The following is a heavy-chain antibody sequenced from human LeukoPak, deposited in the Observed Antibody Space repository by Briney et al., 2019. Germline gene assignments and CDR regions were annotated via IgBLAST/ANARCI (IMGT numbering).Heavy chain of an antibody. J-gene: IGHJ4*02. CDR3: ARRREPADPTLDY. V-gene: IGHV3-74*01. D-gene: IGHD1-26*01. CDR2: VNSDGSST. Sequence: HPGGSLRLSCAASGFTFSNAWMSWVRQAPGKGLVWVSRVNSDGSSTSYADSVKGRFTISRDNAKNTLYLQMNSLRAEDTALYYCARRREPADPTLDYWGQGTLVTVSS. CDR1: GFTFSNAW.